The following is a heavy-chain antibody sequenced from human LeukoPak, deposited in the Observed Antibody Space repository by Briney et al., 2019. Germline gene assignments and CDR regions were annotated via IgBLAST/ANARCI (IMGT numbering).Heavy chain of an antibody. J-gene: IGHJ4*02. D-gene: IGHD1-14*01. CDR3: ARGASTTWPGNFDY. Sequence: SSETLCLTCTASGGSISSYYWSWMRQPAGKALEWIGRIYPSGSTNYNPSLKSRVTMSVDTSQNQFSLKMTSVTAADTAVYYCARGASTTWPGNFDYWGQGTLVTVSS. V-gene: IGHV4-4*07. CDR2: IYPSGST. CDR1: GGSISSYY.